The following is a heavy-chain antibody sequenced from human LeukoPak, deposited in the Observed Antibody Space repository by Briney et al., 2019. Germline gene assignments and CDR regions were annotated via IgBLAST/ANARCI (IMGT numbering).Heavy chain of an antibody. CDR2: IGHTGSIT. CDR1: GFTLRSYT. J-gene: IGHJ5*02. CDR3: ARDSRYCSTTSCFYGS. Sequence: GGSLRLSCAASGFTLRSYTMNWVRQAPGKGLEWVSYIGHTGSITDYADSVKGRFTISRDNAKNSLYLQMNSLRAEDTAVYYCARDSRYCSTTSCFYGSWGQGTLVTVSS. D-gene: IGHD2-2*01. V-gene: IGHV3-48*04.